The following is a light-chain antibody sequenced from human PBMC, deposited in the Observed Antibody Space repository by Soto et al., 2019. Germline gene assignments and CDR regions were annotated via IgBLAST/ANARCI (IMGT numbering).Light chain of an antibody. V-gene: IGKV3-20*01. Sequence: EILLTQSPDSLSLSPGDRATLSCRASQSFSSTFFAWYQQKPGQAPRLHIYGASSRATGIPDRFSGSGSGTDFTLTISRLEPEDFAVYYCQQYASSVTFGQGTKVEIK. J-gene: IGKJ1*01. CDR1: QSFSSTF. CDR2: GAS. CDR3: QQYASSVT.